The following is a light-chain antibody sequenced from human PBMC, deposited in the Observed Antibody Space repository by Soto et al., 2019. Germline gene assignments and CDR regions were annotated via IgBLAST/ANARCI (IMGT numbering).Light chain of an antibody. Sequence: EIVLTQSPGTLSLSPGERATLSCRASQSVSRNYLAWYQQKPGQSPTLLIYGAPSRATGIPDRFSGSGSGTDFILTISRLEPEDFAVYYCQQYDRSWTFGQGTKVDIK. CDR3: QQYDRSWT. CDR1: QSVSRNY. J-gene: IGKJ1*01. V-gene: IGKV3-20*01. CDR2: GAP.